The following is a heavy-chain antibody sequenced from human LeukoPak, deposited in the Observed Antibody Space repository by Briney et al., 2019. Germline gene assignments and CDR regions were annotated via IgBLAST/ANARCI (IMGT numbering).Heavy chain of an antibody. J-gene: IGHJ4*02. V-gene: IGHV4-59*01. D-gene: IGHD3-10*01. CDR3: ARARGSGRTRFDY. CDR1: GGSISSYY. Sequence: KSSETLSLTCTVSGGSISSYYWSWIRQPPGXGLEWIGYIYYSGSTNYNPSLKSRVTISVDTSKNQFSLKLSSVTAADTAVYYCARARGSGRTRFDYWGQGTLVTVSS. CDR2: IYYSGST.